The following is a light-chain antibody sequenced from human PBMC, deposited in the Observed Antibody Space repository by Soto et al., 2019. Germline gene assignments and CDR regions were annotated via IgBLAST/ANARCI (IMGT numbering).Light chain of an antibody. CDR2: DAS. CDR1: QDISNY. J-gene: IGKJ1*01. V-gene: IGKV1-33*01. Sequence: DFQMTQSPSTLSASVGDRVTITCQASQDISNYLNWYQQKPGKAPKLLIYDASNLETGVPSRFSGSGSGTDFTFTISSLQPEDIATYYCQQYDNLLRTFGQGTKVDIK. CDR3: QQYDNLLRT.